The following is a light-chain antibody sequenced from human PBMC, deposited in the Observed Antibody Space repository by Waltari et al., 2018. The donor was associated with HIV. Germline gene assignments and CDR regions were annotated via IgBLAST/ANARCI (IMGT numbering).Light chain of an antibody. CDR2: RAS. V-gene: IGKV1-5*03. CDR1: QNIYKW. Sequence: DIRLTQSPSTLPASVGYRVNIPCRARQNIYKWLAWFQQKPGKAPKLLIYRASGLDSGVPSRFSGSGSGTEFTLTISSLQPDDFATYYCQQYNGYPWTLGQGTKVDVK. CDR3: QQYNGYPWT. J-gene: IGKJ1*01.